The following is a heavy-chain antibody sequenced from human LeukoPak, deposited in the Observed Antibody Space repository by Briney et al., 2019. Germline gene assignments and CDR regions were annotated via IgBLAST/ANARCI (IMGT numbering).Heavy chain of an antibody. Sequence: GESLKISCKGSGYSFTSYWIGWVRQMPGKGLEWMGIIYPGDPDTRPSPSFQGQVTISADQSISTAYLQWSSLKASDTALYYCARHQVVAAPRGYYYYYMDVWGKGTTVTISS. CDR1: GYSFTSYW. V-gene: IGHV5-51*01. CDR2: IYPGDPDT. D-gene: IGHD2-15*01. J-gene: IGHJ6*03. CDR3: ARHQVVAAPRGYYYYYMDV.